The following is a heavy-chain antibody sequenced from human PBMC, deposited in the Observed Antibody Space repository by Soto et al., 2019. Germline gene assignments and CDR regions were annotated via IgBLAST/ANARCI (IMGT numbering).Heavy chain of an antibody. CDR3: ARDRRGRYYDILTGPNAFDI. CDR2: ISSSSSYI. Sequence: LRLSFAASVFTFSSYSMNWVRQAPGNGLEWVSSISSSSSYIYYADSVKGRFTISRDNAKNSLYLQMNSLRAEDTAVYYCARDRRGRYYDILTGPNAFDIWGQGTIVTVSS. D-gene: IGHD3-9*01. V-gene: IGHV3-21*01. J-gene: IGHJ3*02. CDR1: VFTFSSYS.